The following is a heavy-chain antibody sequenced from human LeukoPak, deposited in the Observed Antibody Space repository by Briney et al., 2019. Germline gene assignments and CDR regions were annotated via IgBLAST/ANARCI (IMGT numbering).Heavy chain of an antibody. CDR1: GGSFSGYY. CDR3: ARADFWSGYRKFDY. V-gene: IGHV4-34*01. J-gene: IGHJ4*02. D-gene: IGHD3-3*01. CDR2: INHSGST. Sequence: SETLSLTCAVYGGSFSGYYWSWIRQPPGKGLEWIGEINHSGSTNYNPSLKSRVTISVDTSKNQFSLKLSSVTAADTAVYYCARADFWSGYRKFDYWGQGTLVTVSS.